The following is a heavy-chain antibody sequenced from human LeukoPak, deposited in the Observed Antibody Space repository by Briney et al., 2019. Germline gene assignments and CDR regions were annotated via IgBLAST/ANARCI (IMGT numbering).Heavy chain of an antibody. CDR1: GYTFTTYG. Sequence: GASVKVSCKASGYTFTTYGISWVRQAPGQGPEWMGWLNPKNGGTNYSQKFQGRVTMTRDISISTAYMDLSRLTSDDTAIYYCVRDANRIVSSPSDYWGQGTLVTVSS. CDR3: VRDANRIVSSPSDY. CDR2: LNPKNGGT. D-gene: IGHD2/OR15-2a*01. V-gene: IGHV1-2*02. J-gene: IGHJ4*02.